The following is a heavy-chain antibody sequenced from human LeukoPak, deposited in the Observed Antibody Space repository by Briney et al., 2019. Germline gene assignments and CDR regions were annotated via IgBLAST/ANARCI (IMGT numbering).Heavy chain of an antibody. V-gene: IGHV4-34*01. CDR3: ARLYYYDSSGYYYDY. J-gene: IGHJ4*02. D-gene: IGHD3-22*01. CDR2: INHSGST. CDR1: GGSFSGYY. Sequence: SETLSVTCAVYGGSFSGYYWSWIRQPPGKGLEWIGEINHSGSTNYNPSLKSRVTISVDTSKNQFSLKLSSVTAADTAVYYCARLYYYDSSGYYYDYWGQGTLVTVSS.